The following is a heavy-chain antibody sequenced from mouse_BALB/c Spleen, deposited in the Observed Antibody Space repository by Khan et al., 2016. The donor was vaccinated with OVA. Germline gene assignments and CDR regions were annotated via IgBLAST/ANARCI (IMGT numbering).Heavy chain of an antibody. CDR2: TNPTNGRT. CDR1: GYTFTSYW. D-gene: IGHD2-14*01. J-gene: IGHJ2*01. V-gene: IGHV1S81*02. Sequence: QVQLQQSGAELVKAGASVKMSCKASGYTFTSYWMHWVKQRLGQGLEWFAETNPTNGRTYYNEKFKSKATLTADKSSSTAYMLLSGLTSEDSAVYYYARIKKIGATYFNYWGQGTTLTVSS. CDR3: ARIKKIGATYFNY.